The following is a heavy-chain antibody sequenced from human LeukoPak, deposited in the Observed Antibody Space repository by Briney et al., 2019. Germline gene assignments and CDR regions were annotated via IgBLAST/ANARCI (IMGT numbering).Heavy chain of an antibody. Sequence: GGSLGLSCAASGFTFSTYSMNWVRQAPGKGLEWVSSINSNSGYIYYADSLKGRFTISRDNSKNSLYLQMNSVRAEDTAVYYCARGKYYFDSSGYYSDYWGQGTLVAVSS. D-gene: IGHD3-22*01. CDR1: GFTFSTYS. V-gene: IGHV3-21*01. CDR3: ARGKYYFDSSGYYSDY. J-gene: IGHJ4*02. CDR2: INSNSGYI.